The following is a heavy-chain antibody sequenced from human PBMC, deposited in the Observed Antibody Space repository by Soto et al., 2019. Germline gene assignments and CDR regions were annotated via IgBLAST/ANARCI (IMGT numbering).Heavy chain of an antibody. J-gene: IGHJ5*02. Sequence: ASVKVSCKASGFSFTGYYIHWLRPAPGQGLEWMVCINAHSGGTEYAQKFQGRVTLTRDTSISTAYMTLSSLRSDDTAIYYCAKDLTRQLAYWLDPWGQGTQVTVSS. CDR2: INAHSGGT. CDR1: GFSFTGYY. V-gene: IGHV1-2*02. D-gene: IGHD6-6*01. CDR3: AKDLTRQLAYWLDP.